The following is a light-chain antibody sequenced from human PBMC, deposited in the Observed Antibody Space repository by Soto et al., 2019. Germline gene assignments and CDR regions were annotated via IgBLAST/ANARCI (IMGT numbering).Light chain of an antibody. Sequence: AIRMTQSPSSLSASTGDRVTITCRASQGISSYLAWYQQKPGKAPKLLIYAASTLQSGVPSRFSGSGSGTDFTLTISCLQSEDVATYDCQQYYSYPLAVGQGTKVEIK. CDR3: QQYYSYPLA. CDR1: QGISSY. V-gene: IGKV1-8*01. CDR2: AAS. J-gene: IGKJ1*01.